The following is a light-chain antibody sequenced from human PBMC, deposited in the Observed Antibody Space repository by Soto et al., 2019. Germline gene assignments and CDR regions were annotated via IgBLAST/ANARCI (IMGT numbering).Light chain of an antibody. CDR2: DAS. Sequence: EIVLTQSPATLSLSPGERATLSCRASQSVSSYLAWYQQKPGQAPRLLIYDASNRATGIPARFSGSGSGTDFTLTSSSLEPEDFAVYYCQQRSNWSWTFGQGTKVEI. V-gene: IGKV3-11*01. CDR1: QSVSSY. CDR3: QQRSNWSWT. J-gene: IGKJ1*01.